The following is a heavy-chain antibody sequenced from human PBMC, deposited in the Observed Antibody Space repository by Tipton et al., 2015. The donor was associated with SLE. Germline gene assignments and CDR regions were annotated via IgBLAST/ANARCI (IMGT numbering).Heavy chain of an antibody. CDR1: GGSISSSSYY. J-gene: IGHJ4*02. V-gene: IGHV4-39*01. CDR3: ARHEDGWIDF. D-gene: IGHD2-2*03. CDR2: IYYSGST. Sequence: TLSLTCTVSGGSISSSSYYWGWIRQPPGKGLEWIGSIYYSGSTYYNPTLKSRVTISVDTSKNQFSLKLSSVTASDTAVYYCARHEDGWIDFWGQGALVTVSS.